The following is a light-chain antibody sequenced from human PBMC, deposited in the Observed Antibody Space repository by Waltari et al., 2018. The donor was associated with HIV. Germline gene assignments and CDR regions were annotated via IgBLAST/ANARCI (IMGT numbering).Light chain of an antibody. Sequence: SNELTQDPAVPVALGKTVRITHQGDSVRRYYASWYQQKPEHAPSLVIYGKNNRPSGIPDRCSGSTSGNTASLTITGAQTEDEADYYCNSRDNSSKHYVFGSGTKVTVL. CDR3: NSRDNSSKHYV. CDR2: GKN. J-gene: IGLJ1*01. CDR1: SVRRYY. V-gene: IGLV3-19*01.